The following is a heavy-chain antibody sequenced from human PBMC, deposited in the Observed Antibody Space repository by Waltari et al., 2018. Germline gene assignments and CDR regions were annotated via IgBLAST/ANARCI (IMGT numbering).Heavy chain of an antibody. V-gene: IGHV3-30-3*01. J-gene: IGHJ4*02. CDR1: GFTFSSYA. CDR3: ARDPLSSSWYYFDY. Sequence: QVQLVESGGGVVQPGRSLRLSCAASGFTFSSYAMHWVRQAPGKGLEWVAVISYDGSNKYYADSVKGRVTISRDNSKNTLYLQMNSLRAEDTAVYYCARDPLSSSWYYFDYWGQGTLVTVSS. CDR2: ISYDGSNK. D-gene: IGHD6-13*01.